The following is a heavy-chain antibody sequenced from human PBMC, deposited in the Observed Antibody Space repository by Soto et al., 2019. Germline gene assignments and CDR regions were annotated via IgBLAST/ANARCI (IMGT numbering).Heavy chain of an antibody. J-gene: IGHJ4*02. Sequence: QVPLVQSGAEVKKPGASVKVSCKASGYACTSNDINWVRQASGQGLEWMGWMNPNTGGSGYAQDFQGRITMTRDTATSTAYMELTSLRSDDTAVYYCARGGPAAGYDLWGQETLVTVSS. D-gene: IGHD6-13*01. CDR2: MNPNTGGS. CDR1: GYACTSND. V-gene: IGHV1-8*01. CDR3: ARGGPAAGYDL.